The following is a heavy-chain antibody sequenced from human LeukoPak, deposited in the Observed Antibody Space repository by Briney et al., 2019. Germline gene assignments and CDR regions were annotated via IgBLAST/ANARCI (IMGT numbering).Heavy chain of an antibody. Sequence: PSETLSLTCTVSGGSISSYYWSWIRQPPGKGLERIGYIYYSGSTNYNPSLKSRVTISVDTSKNQFSLKLSSVTAADTAVYYCATIGSGYYIYFDYWGQGTLVTVSS. CDR3: ATIGSGYYIYFDY. V-gene: IGHV4-59*01. J-gene: IGHJ4*02. CDR1: GGSISSYY. CDR2: IYYSGST. D-gene: IGHD3-22*01.